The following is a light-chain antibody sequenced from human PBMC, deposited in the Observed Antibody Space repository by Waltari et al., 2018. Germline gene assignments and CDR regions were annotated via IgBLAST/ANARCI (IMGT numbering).Light chain of an antibody. Sequence: EILLTQSPGTLSLSPGERATLSCRTSQTVENTYLAWYQQKLGQAPRLLISGISIRATGIPDRFRGSGSGTDFTLTISRLEPEDFAVYFCQQYTHSPWTFGQGTRVEVK. CDR2: GIS. CDR3: QQYTHSPWT. V-gene: IGKV3-20*01. J-gene: IGKJ1*01. CDR1: QTVENTY.